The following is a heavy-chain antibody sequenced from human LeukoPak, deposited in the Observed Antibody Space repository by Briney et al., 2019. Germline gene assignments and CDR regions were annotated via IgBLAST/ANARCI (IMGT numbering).Heavy chain of an antibody. J-gene: IGHJ5*02. V-gene: IGHV4-39*01. CDR3: ARHLYSRRLGAARIVEWFDP. D-gene: IGHD6-6*01. CDR2: IYYSGST. CDR1: GGSISTSNYY. Sequence: KTSEPLSLTCTVSGGSISTSNYYWGWIRQPPGKGLGWIGSIYYSGSTYYNPSLKSQVTISVDTSKNQFSLKLSSVTAADTAVYYCARHLYSRRLGAARIVEWFDPWGQGTLVTVSS.